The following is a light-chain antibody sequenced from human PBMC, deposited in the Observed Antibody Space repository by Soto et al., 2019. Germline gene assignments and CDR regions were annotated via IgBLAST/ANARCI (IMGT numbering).Light chain of an antibody. V-gene: IGKV1-8*01. CDR1: QGISSY. J-gene: IGKJ2*01. Sequence: AIRMTQSPSSLSASTGDRVTITCRASQGISSYLAWYQQKPGKAPKLLIYAASTLQSGVPSRFSGSGSGTDFTLTISCLQSEDFATYYCQQYYSYPMYTFGQGTKVDI. CDR2: AAS. CDR3: QQYYSYPMYT.